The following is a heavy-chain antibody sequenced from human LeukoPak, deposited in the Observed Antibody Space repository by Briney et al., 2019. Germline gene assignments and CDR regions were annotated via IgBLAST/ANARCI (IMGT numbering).Heavy chain of an antibody. Sequence: SVKVSCKASGGTFSSYAISWVRQAPGQGLEWMGRIIPILGIANYAQKFQERVTITRDMSTSTAYMELSSLRSEDTAVYYCAAVHYGSGSYYSYPDHWYFDLWGRGTLVTVSS. V-gene: IGHV1-69*04. CDR1: GGTFSSYA. CDR3: AAVHYGSGSYYSYPDHWYFDL. CDR2: IIPILGIA. J-gene: IGHJ2*01. D-gene: IGHD3-10*01.